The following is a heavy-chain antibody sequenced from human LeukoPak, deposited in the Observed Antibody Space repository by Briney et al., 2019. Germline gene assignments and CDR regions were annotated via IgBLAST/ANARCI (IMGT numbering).Heavy chain of an antibody. V-gene: IGHV4-59*01. Sequence: SETLPLTCTVSGGSIYSYYWGWIRQPPGKGLEWIGYIYYRGTINYSPSLKSRVALSMDTSNNQFSLNLSSVTAADTAVYYCARAHYSGSYSYYNRAFDYWGQGILVTVSS. CDR3: ARAHYSGSYSYYNRAFDY. J-gene: IGHJ4*02. D-gene: IGHD3-10*01. CDR2: IYYRGTI. CDR1: GGSIYSYY.